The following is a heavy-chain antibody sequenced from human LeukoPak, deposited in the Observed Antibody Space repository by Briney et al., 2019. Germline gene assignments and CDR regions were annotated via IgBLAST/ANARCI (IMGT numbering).Heavy chain of an antibody. V-gene: IGHV4-59*01. Sequence: PSETLSLTCTVSGGSIGSYYWSWIRQPPGKGLECIGHISYSGSTNYNPSLKSRVTISVNTSKNQFSLKLSSVTAADTAVYYCARGGSGYALNWFDPWGQGTLVTVSS. CDR1: GGSIGSYY. J-gene: IGHJ5*02. CDR3: ARGGSGYALNWFDP. D-gene: IGHD5-12*01. CDR2: ISYSGST.